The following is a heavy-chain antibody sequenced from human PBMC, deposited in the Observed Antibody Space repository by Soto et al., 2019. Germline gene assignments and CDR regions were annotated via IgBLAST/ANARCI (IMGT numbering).Heavy chain of an antibody. CDR3: AKLVPVTRFDY. CDR2: ISGSGGST. Sequence: GGSLRLSCAASGFTFSSYAMSWVRQAPGKGLEWVSAISGSGGSTYYADSVKGRFTNCRDNSKNTLYLRMNSLRAEDTAVYYCAKLVPVTRFDYWGQGTLVTVSS. CDR1: GFTFSSYA. D-gene: IGHD4-17*01. V-gene: IGHV3-23*01. J-gene: IGHJ4*02.